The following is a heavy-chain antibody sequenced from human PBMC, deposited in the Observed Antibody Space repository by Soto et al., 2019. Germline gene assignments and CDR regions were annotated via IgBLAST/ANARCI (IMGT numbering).Heavy chain of an antibody. CDR3: ARAGQDYDSSGYAN. Sequence: QVKLVQSGTEVKQPGASMKVSCKASGYSFATSGISWVRQAPGQGLEWMGWISAYNGNTNYDQKLQDRVTMTTDTSTSTAYLELRNLRSDDTAVYYCARAGQDYDSSGYANWGQGTLVTVSS. CDR1: GYSFATSG. J-gene: IGHJ4*02. V-gene: IGHV1-18*01. D-gene: IGHD3-22*01. CDR2: ISAYNGNT.